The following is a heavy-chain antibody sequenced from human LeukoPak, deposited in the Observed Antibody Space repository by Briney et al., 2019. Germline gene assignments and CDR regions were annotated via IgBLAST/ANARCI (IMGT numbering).Heavy chain of an antibody. V-gene: IGHV4-59*08. CDR1: GGSISSYY. CDR2: IYYSGST. D-gene: IGHD2-2*02. CDR3: ARHLRPAAIDYYYYGMDV. J-gene: IGHJ6*02. Sequence: SETLSLTCTVSGGSISSYYWSWIRQPPGKGLEWIGYIYYSGSTNCNPSLKSRVTISVDTSKNQFSLKLSSVTAADTAVYYCARHLRPAAIDYYYYGMDVWGQGTTVTVSS.